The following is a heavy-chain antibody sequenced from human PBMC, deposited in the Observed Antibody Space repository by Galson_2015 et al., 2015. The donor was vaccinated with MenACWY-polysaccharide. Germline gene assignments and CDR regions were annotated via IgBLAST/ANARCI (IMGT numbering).Heavy chain of an antibody. CDR2: IYRDDEK. CDR1: GFSLSTPDVG. Sequence: PALVKPTQTLTLTCTFSGFSLSTPDVGVGWIRQSPGKALEWLAVIYRDDEKRYSPSLKTRLTITKDTSRSQVVLTMTNMDPVDTGTYCCAHSRYSTNGVYYRGIADYWGQGTLVTVSS. D-gene: IGHD2-8*01. V-gene: IGHV2-5*02. CDR3: AHSRYSTNGVYYRGIADY. J-gene: IGHJ4*02.